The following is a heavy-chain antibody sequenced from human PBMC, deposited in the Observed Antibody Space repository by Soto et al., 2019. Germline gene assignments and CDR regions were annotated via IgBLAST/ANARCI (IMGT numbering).Heavy chain of an antibody. D-gene: IGHD6-13*01. Sequence: EVQLVESGGGLVQPGRSLRLSCAASGFTFDDYAMHWVRQVPGKGLEWVSGINWNSGSIGYGDSVKGRFAISRDNAKNSLHLHMNSLSAEDTAFYYCVKDESINWYSGHFRHWGQGTLFTVSS. V-gene: IGHV3-9*01. J-gene: IGHJ1*01. CDR3: VKDESINWYSGHFRH. CDR2: INWNSGSI. CDR1: GFTFDDYA.